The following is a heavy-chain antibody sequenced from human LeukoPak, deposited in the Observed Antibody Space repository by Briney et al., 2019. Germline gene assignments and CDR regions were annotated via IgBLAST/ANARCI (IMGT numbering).Heavy chain of an antibody. D-gene: IGHD5-24*01. CDR2: IYSGGST. CDR3: ARRGDGNNLSYFDY. V-gene: IGHV3-53*01. J-gene: IGHJ4*02. Sequence: PGGSLRLSCAASGFTVSSNYMSWVRQAPGKGLEWVSVIYSGGSTYYADSVKGRFTISRDNSKNTLYLQMNSLRAEDTAVYYCARRGDGNNLSYFDYWGQGTRVT. CDR1: GFTVSSNY.